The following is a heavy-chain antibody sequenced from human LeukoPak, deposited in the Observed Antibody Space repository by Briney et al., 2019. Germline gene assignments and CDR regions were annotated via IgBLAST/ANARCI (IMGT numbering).Heavy chain of an antibody. Sequence: KSSETLSLTCAVSGDSINSTNWWIWVRQPPGKGLEWIGEIYHSGSTNYNPSLKSRVTISVDKSNNQFSLKLSSVTAADTAIYFCAGQRSGTPLFDYWGQGTLVTVSS. CDR1: GDSINSTNW. D-gene: IGHD1-26*01. CDR2: IYHSGST. J-gene: IGHJ4*02. V-gene: IGHV4-4*02. CDR3: AGQRSGTPLFDY.